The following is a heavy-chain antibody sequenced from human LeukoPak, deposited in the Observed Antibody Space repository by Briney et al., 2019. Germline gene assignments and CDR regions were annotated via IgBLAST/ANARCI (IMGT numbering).Heavy chain of an antibody. CDR1: GFTFSSYG. D-gene: IGHD6-13*01. Sequence: GGSLRLSCAASGFTFSSYGMHWVRQAPGKGLEWVAVIWYDGSNKYYADSVKGRFTISRDNSKNTLYLQVNSLRADDTAVYYCARVSWVAAAGGYYFDYWGQGTLVTVSS. V-gene: IGHV3-33*01. CDR2: IWYDGSNK. J-gene: IGHJ4*02. CDR3: ARVSWVAAAGGYYFDY.